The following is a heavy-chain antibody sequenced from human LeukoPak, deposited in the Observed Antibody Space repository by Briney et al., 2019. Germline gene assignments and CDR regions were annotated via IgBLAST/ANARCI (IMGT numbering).Heavy chain of an antibody. CDR2: IYYTGST. J-gene: IGHJ6*02. CDR1: GGSVSSGSYY. D-gene: IGHD3-10*01. CDR3: ARDTRYYYHPPT. Sequence: SETLSLTCTVSGGSVSSGSYYWSWVRQPPGKGLEWMGYIYYTGSTNYNPSLTSRVTISVDTSKNQFSLSLSSVTAADTAVYYCARDTRYYYHPPTWGQGTTVTVSS. V-gene: IGHV4-61*01.